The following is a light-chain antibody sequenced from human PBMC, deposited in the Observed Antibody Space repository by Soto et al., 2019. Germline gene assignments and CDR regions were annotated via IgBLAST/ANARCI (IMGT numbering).Light chain of an antibody. CDR1: QSVSSN. CDR2: DAS. J-gene: IGKJ4*01. CDR3: HQRSNWPPT. V-gene: IGKV3-11*01. Sequence: EIVITQSPATLSVSPVERATLSCMASQSVSSNLAWYQQKPGQAPRLLIYDASNRATGIPARFSGSGSGTDFTLTISSLQPEDFAVYYCHQRSNWPPTFGGGTKGDIK.